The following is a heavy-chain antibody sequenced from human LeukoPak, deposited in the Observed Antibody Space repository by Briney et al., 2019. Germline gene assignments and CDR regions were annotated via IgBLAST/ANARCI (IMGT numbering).Heavy chain of an antibody. Sequence: PSETLSLTCTVSGGSISSRNYYWGWIRQPPGKGLEWIGSMYYGETTYCNPSLKSRVTISADTSKNQFSLKLSSVTAADTAVYYCVSQRRYSSGRRYIDYWGQGTRVPVSS. CDR2: MYYGETT. V-gene: IGHV4-39*01. CDR3: VSQRRYSSGRRYIDY. D-gene: IGHD6-19*01. J-gene: IGHJ4*02. CDR1: GGSISSRNYY.